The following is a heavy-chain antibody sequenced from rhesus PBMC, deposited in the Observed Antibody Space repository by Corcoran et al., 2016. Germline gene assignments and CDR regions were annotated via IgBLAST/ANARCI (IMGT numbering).Heavy chain of an antibody. CDR3: ARNPGDRAY. CDR1: GAPISSNW. Sequence: QVQLQESGPGLVKPSETLSLTCTVSGAPISSNWWSWIRQPPGKGLEWIGEIHGNSGSTNYNPSLKSRVTVSRDAPKNQLSLRLTSVTAADTAVYYCARNPGDRAYWGQGVLVTVSS. V-gene: IGHV4-80*01. CDR2: IHGNSGST. J-gene: IGHJ4*01. D-gene: IGHD7-45*01.